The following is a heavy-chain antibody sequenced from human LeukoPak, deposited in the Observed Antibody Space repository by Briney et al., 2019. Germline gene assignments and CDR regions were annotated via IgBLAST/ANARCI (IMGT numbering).Heavy chain of an antibody. CDR3: ARDRGIRDGYNPHYYGMDV. Sequence: GGSLRLSCAASGFIFSTYRMSWVRQAPGKGLEWVSLINDSGRRTYYADSVKGRFTVSRDNSKNSLYLQMNSLRDEDTAVYYCARDRGIRDGYNPHYYGMDVWGQGTTVTVSS. CDR1: GFIFSTYR. J-gene: IGHJ6*02. CDR2: INDSGRRT. D-gene: IGHD5-24*01. V-gene: IGHV3-23*01.